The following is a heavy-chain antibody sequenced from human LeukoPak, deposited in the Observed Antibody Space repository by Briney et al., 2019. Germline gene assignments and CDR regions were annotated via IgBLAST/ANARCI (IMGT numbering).Heavy chain of an antibody. Sequence: PGGSLRLSCAASGFTFSSYAMSWVRQAPGKGLEWVSAISGSGGSTYYADSVKGWFTISRDNSKNTLYLQMNSLRAEDTAVYYCAKAIECSGGSCYYFDYWGQGTLVTVSS. CDR1: GFTFSSYA. D-gene: IGHD2-15*01. CDR2: ISGSGGST. CDR3: AKAIECSGGSCYYFDY. J-gene: IGHJ4*02. V-gene: IGHV3-23*01.